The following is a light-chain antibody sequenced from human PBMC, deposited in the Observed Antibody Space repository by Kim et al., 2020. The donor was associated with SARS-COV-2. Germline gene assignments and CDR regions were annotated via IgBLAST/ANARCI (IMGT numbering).Light chain of an antibody. CDR1: NIGSNS. CDR2: YET. J-gene: IGLJ3*02. CDR3: QVWDRSTNRV. Sequence: VASGKPARITRGGDNIGSNSVHWYQQQPGRAPVVVIFYETGRPSGVPERFSGSNSGDTATLSISWVEAGDEADYYCQVWDRSTNRVFGGGTQLTVL. V-gene: IGLV3-21*04.